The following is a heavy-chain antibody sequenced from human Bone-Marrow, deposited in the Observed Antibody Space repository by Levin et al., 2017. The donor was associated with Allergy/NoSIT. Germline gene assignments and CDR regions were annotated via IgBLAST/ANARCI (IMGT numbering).Heavy chain of an antibody. J-gene: IGHJ4*02. CDR2: ISYDGSNK. CDR1: GFTFSSYA. CDR3: AREHDYCSGGSCYYSDY. Sequence: SGGSLRLSCAASGFTFSSYAMHWVRQAPGKGLEWVAVISYDGSNKYYADSVKGRFTISRDNSKNTLYLQMNSLRAEDTAVYYCAREHDYCSGGSCYYSDYWGQGTLVAVSS. V-gene: IGHV3-30-3*01. D-gene: IGHD2-15*01.